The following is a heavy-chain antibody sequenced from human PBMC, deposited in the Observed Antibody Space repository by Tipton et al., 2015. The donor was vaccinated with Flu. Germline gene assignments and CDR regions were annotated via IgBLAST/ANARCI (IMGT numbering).Heavy chain of an antibody. D-gene: IGHD3-22*01. CDR3: TRVRGYDSQY. V-gene: IGHV3-49*04. CDR2: IRSKAYGGTT. CDR1: GFTFGDYA. Sequence: SLRLSCPASGFTFGDYAMSWVRQAPGKGLEWVGFIRSKAYGGTTEYAASVKGRFTISRDDSKSIAYLQMNSLKTEDTAVYYCTRVRGYDSQYWGQGTLVTVSS. J-gene: IGHJ4*02.